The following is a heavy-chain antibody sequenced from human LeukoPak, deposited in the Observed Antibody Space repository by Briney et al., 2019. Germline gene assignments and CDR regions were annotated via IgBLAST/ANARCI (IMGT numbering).Heavy chain of an antibody. J-gene: IGHJ3*02. D-gene: IGHD2-2*01. Sequence: GGSLRLSCAASGFTFSSYAMSWVRQAPGKGLEWVSAISGSGGSTYYADSVKGRFTISRDNSKNTLYLQMNSLRAEDTAVYYCARGVVPAAMGHDAFDIWGQGTMVTVSS. V-gene: IGHV3-23*01. CDR1: GFTFSSYA. CDR3: ARGVVPAAMGHDAFDI. CDR2: ISGSGGST.